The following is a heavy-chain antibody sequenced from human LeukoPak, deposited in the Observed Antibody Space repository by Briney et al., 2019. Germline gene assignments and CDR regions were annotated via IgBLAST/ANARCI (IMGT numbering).Heavy chain of an antibody. CDR1: GFTFSSYA. J-gene: IGHJ4*02. Sequence: GGSLRLSCAASGFTFSSYAMSWVRQAPGKGLEWVSAISGSGGSTYYADSVKGRFTISRDNSKNTLYLQMNSLRSEDTAVYYCARQGEYSSSLGNYWGQGTLVTVSS. V-gene: IGHV3-23*01. CDR3: ARQGEYSSSLGNY. D-gene: IGHD6-6*01. CDR2: ISGSGGST.